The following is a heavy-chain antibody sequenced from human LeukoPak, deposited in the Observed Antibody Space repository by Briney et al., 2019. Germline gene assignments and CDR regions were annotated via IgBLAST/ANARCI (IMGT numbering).Heavy chain of an antibody. J-gene: IGHJ1*01. CDR3: ARDTTGMATFLGHFQH. CDR2: IIPIFGTA. V-gene: IGHV1-69*13. Sequence: SVKVSCKASGGTFSSYAISWVRQAPGQGLEWMGGIIPIFGTANYAQKFQGRVTITADESTSTAYMELSSLRSEDTAVYYCARDTTGMATFLGHFQHWGQGTLVTASS. D-gene: IGHD5-24*01. CDR1: GGTFSSYA.